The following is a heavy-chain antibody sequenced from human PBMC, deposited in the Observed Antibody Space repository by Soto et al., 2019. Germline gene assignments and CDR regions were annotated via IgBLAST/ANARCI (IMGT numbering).Heavy chain of an antibody. D-gene: IGHD2-15*01. Sequence: QVQLVQSGAEVKKPGSSVKVSCKASGGTFSSYAISWVRQAPGQGLEWMGGIIPIFGTANYAQKFQGRVTITADESTSKAYMELSSLRSGDTDVYYCARDREYCSGGSCYPYWYFDLWGRGTLVTVSS. CDR1: GGTFSSYA. CDR2: IIPIFGTA. J-gene: IGHJ2*01. CDR3: ARDREYCSGGSCYPYWYFDL. V-gene: IGHV1-69*01.